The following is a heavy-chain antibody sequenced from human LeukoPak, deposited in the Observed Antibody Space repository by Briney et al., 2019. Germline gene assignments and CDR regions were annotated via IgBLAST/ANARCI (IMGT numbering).Heavy chain of an antibody. CDR3: AKGGIAVAAVFDY. Sequence: SVKVSCKASGYTFTSYAMNWVRQAPGQGLEWMGRIIPILGIANYAQKFQGRVTITADKSTSTAYMELSSLRSEDTAVYYCAKGGIAVAAVFDYWGQGTLVTVSS. CDR1: GYTFTSYA. D-gene: IGHD6-19*01. V-gene: IGHV1-69*04. CDR2: IIPILGIA. J-gene: IGHJ4*02.